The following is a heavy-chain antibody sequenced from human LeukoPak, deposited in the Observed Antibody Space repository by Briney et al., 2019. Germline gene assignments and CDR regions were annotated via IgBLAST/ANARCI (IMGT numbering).Heavy chain of an antibody. CDR3: ATRGWYSDYFDY. V-gene: IGHV4-34*01. D-gene: IGHD6-19*01. CDR2: INHSGST. Sequence: SETLSLTCAVYGGSFGGYYWSWIRQPPGKGLEWIGEINHSGSTNYNPSLKSRVTISVDTSKNQFSLKLSSVTAADTAVYYCATRGWYSDYFDYWGQGTLVTVSS. CDR1: GGSFGGYY. J-gene: IGHJ4*02.